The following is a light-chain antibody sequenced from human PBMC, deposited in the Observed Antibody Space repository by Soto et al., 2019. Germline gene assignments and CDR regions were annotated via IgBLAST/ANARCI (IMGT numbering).Light chain of an antibody. CDR2: GVS. Sequence: QSALTQPPSVSGSPGQSVTISCTGTSSDVGNYNRVSWYQQPPGTAPKVIIYGVSNRPSGVPDRFSGSKSGNTASLTISGLEADDEADYYCSSYTSSSTYVFGTGTKLTVL. J-gene: IGLJ1*01. CDR3: SSYTSSSTYV. V-gene: IGLV2-18*02. CDR1: SSDVGNYNR.